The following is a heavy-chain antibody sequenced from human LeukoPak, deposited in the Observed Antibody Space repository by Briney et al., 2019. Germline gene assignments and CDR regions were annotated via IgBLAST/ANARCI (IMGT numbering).Heavy chain of an antibody. CDR2: INSDGSIT. J-gene: IGHJ4*02. Sequence: RSGGPLRLSCAASGFTFSSYWMHWVRQAPGKGLVWVSRINSDGSITTYADSVRGRFTISRDNAKSTLYLQMNSLRAEDTAVYYCASSTQISKYADYWGQGALVTVSS. CDR1: GFTFSSYW. CDR3: ASSTQISKYADY. V-gene: IGHV3-74*01. D-gene: IGHD2-2*01.